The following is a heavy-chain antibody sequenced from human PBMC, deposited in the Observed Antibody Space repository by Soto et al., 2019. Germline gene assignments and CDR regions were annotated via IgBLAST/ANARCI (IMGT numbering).Heavy chain of an antibody. J-gene: IGHJ4*02. Sequence: QVQLQQWGAGLLKPSETLSLTCAVYDGSFSGYYWSWIRQPPGKGLEWIGEINHSGSTNYNPSLKSRVTISVDTSKNQFSLKLSSVTAADTAVYYCARPATLYSSSSHFDYWGQGTLVTVSS. D-gene: IGHD6-6*01. CDR3: ARPATLYSSSSHFDY. V-gene: IGHV4-34*01. CDR1: DGSFSGYY. CDR2: INHSGST.